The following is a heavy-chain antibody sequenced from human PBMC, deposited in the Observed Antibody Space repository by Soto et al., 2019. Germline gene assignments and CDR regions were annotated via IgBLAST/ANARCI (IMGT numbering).Heavy chain of an antibody. J-gene: IGHJ4*02. Sequence: PSETLSLTCAVSGASISSVGYSWSWIRQPPGKGLEWIGYIHQTGITYYNPSLKSRVTISLDRSNNQFSLKLKSVTAADTALYFCARQRTSVVTQAYFDVWGPGSLVTVSS. CDR1: GASISSVGYS. V-gene: IGHV4-30-2*01. D-gene: IGHD2-21*02. CDR3: ARQRTSVVTQAYFDV. CDR2: IHQTGIT.